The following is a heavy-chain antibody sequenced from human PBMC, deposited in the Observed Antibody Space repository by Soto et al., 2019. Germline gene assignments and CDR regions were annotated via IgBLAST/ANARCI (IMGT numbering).Heavy chain of an antibody. CDR1: GFTFSSYA. Sequence: EVPLLESGGGLVQPGGSLRLSCAASGFTFSSYAMSWVRQAPGKGLEWVSAISGSGGSTYYADSVKGRFTISRDNSKNTLYLQMNSLRAEDTAVYYCAKGGYCSGGSCYYYYYYMDVWGKGTTVTVSS. J-gene: IGHJ6*03. V-gene: IGHV3-23*01. CDR3: AKGGYCSGGSCYYYYYYMDV. D-gene: IGHD2-15*01. CDR2: ISGSGGST.